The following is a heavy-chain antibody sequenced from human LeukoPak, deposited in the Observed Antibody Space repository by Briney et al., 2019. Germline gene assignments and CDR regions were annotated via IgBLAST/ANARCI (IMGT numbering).Heavy chain of an antibody. CDR1: GFTFDDYT. V-gene: IGHV3-20*01. CDR3: ARNYGDPLDY. J-gene: IGHJ4*02. Sequence: GGSLRLSCAASGFTFDDYTMHWVRQAPGKGLEWVSGINWNGGSTGYADSVKGRFTISRDNAKNSLYLQMNSLRAEDTALYHCARNYGDPLDYWGQGTLVTVSS. CDR2: INWNGGST. D-gene: IGHD4-17*01.